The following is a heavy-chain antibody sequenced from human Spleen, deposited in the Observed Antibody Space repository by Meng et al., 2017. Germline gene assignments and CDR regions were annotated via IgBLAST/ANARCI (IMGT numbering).Heavy chain of an antibody. Sequence: ASVKVSCKASGYTFTSYAMNWVRQAPGQGLEWMGWINTNTGNPTYAQGFTGRFVFSLDTSVSTAYLQISSLKAEDTAVYYCARGFLEWLLPLCWFAPWGQGTLVTVSS. CDR2: INTNTGNP. J-gene: IGHJ5*02. CDR3: ARGFLEWLLPLCWFAP. CDR1: GYTFTSYA. V-gene: IGHV7-4-1*02. D-gene: IGHD3-3*01.